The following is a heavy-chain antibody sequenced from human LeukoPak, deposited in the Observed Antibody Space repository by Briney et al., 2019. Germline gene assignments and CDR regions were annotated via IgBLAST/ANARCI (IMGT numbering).Heavy chain of an antibody. CDR2: IYYRGST. CDR3: ARRVGATKDLYYYYGMDV. J-gene: IGHJ6*02. CDR1: GGSISSYY. V-gene: IGHV4-59*08. Sequence: KPSETLSLNCTGSGGSISSYYWRWIRQPPGKGMEWIGYIYYRGSTNYNPSLKSRVTISVDTSQNQFSLKLSSVTAADTAVYYCARRVGATKDLYYYYGMDVWGQGTTVTVSS. D-gene: IGHD1-26*01.